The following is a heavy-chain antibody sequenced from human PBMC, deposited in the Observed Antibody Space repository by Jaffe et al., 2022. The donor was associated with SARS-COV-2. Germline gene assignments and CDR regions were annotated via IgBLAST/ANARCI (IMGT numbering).Heavy chain of an antibody. CDR1: GFTFSSYS. Sequence: EVQLVESGGGLVKPGGSLRLSCAASGFTFSSYSMNWVRQAPGKGLEWVSSISSSSSYIYYADSVKGRFTISRDNAKNSLYLQMNSLRAEDTAVYYCARVSDYDSSGYYYVDYWGQGTLVTVSS. V-gene: IGHV3-21*01. J-gene: IGHJ4*02. CDR2: ISSSSSYI. D-gene: IGHD3-22*01. CDR3: ARVSDYDSSGYYYVDY.